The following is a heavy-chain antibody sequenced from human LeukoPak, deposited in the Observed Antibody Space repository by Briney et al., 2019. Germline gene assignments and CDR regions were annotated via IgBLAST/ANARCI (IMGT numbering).Heavy chain of an antibody. V-gene: IGHV4-4*07. Sequence: KPSETLSPTCTVSGGSISSYYWSWIRQPAGKGLEWIGRIYTSGSTNYNPSLKSRVTMSVDTSKNQFSLKLSSVTAADTAVYYCARHSSERMTTVTFFWYFDLWGRGTLVTVSS. CDR2: IYTSGST. D-gene: IGHD4-17*01. CDR3: ARHSSERMTTVTFFWYFDL. J-gene: IGHJ2*01. CDR1: GGSISSYY.